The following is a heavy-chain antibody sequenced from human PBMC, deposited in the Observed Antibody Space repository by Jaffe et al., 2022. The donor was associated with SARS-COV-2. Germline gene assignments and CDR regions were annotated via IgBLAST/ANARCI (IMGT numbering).Heavy chain of an antibody. J-gene: IGHJ6*02. Sequence: QVQLVESGGGVVQPGTSLRLSCAASGFRFSSYGIHWVRQAPGKGLEWVAVIWYDGSKVKYVDSVRGRFTISRDNSKNTAYLQMNTLRAEDTAVYFCARVGYASSVDGMDVWGQGTTVSVSS. V-gene: IGHV3-33*01. CDR3: ARVGYASSVDGMDV. CDR1: GFRFSSYG. CDR2: IWYDGSKV. D-gene: IGHD3-16*01.